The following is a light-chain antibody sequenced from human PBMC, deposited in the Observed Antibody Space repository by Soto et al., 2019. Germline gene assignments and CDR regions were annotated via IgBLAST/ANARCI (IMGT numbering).Light chain of an antibody. CDR3: SLYASTNTFM. CDR2: EAT. J-gene: IGLJ3*02. V-gene: IGLV2-23*02. Sequence: QSALTQPASVSGSPGQSITISCTGTSSDIGRYNLVSWYQQHPGKPPKLMIYEATKRPSGVSNRFSGSKSGNTASLTISGLQAEDEADYHCSLYASTNTFMFGGGTKLTVL. CDR1: SSDIGRYNL.